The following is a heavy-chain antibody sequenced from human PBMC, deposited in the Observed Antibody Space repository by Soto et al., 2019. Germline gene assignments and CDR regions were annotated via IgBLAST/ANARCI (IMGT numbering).Heavy chain of an antibody. CDR1: GGSFSGYY. J-gene: IGHJ4*02. CDR2: INHSGST. V-gene: IGHV4-34*01. Sequence: SETLSLTCAVYGGSFSGYYWSWIRQPPGKGLEWSGEINHSGSTNYNPSLKSRVTISVDTSKNQFTLTLSSVTAADTAVYYCARGLRYYYGSGSYSNGRFDYWGQGTLVTVSS. CDR3: ARGLRYYYGSGSYSNGRFDY. D-gene: IGHD3-10*01.